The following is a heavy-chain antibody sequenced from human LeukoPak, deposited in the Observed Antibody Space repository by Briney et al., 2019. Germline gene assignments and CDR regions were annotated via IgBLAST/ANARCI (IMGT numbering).Heavy chain of an antibody. CDR1: GFTFSSYA. CDR3: AKYRSSYGLGPLDY. J-gene: IGHJ4*02. V-gene: IGHV3-23*01. D-gene: IGHD5-18*01. Sequence: GGSLRLSCAASGFTFSSYAMSWVRQAPGKGLEWVSAISGSGGSTYYADSVKGRFTISRDNSKNTLYLQMNSLRAEDTAVYYCAKYRSSYGLGPLDYGGQGPLVTVSP. CDR2: ISGSGGST.